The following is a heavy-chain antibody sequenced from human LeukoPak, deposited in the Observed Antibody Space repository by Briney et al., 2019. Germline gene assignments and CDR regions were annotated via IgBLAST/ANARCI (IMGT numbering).Heavy chain of an antibody. J-gene: IGHJ4*02. CDR3: ARDSAIAAAGGYFDY. CDR1: GFTFSSYA. CDR2: ISYDGSNK. V-gene: IGHV3-30-3*01. Sequence: GGSLRLSCAASGFTFSSYAMLGVRQAPGKGLEWVAVISYDGSNKYYADSVKGRFTISRDNSKNTLYLQMNSLRAEDTAVYYCARDSAIAAAGGYFDYWGQGTLVTVSS. D-gene: IGHD6-13*01.